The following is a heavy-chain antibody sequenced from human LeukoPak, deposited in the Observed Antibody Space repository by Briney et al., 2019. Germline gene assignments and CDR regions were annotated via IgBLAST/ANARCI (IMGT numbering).Heavy chain of an antibody. CDR2: IGGSGGST. CDR3: AKVPMFGYMDV. CDR1: GLTFSSYV. Sequence: GGSLRLSRVASGLTFSSYVMSWVRQAPGKGLEWVSSIGGSGGSTNYADSVKGRFTISRDNSKNTLYLQMNSLRAEDTAVYYCAKVPMFGYMDVWGKGTTVTVSS. D-gene: IGHD3-10*02. J-gene: IGHJ6*03. V-gene: IGHV3-23*01.